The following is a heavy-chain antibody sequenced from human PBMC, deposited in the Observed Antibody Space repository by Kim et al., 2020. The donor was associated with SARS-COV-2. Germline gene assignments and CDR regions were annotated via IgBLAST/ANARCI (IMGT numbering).Heavy chain of an antibody. CDR1: GFTFSSYE. V-gene: IGHV3-48*03. Sequence: GGSLRLSCAASGFTFSSYEMNWVRQAPGKGLEWVSYISSSGSTIYYADSVKGRFTISRDNAKNSLYLQMNSLRAEDTAVYYCARAGAPSIAVAVEGDLWCDYWGQGTLVTVSS. CDR2: ISSSGSTI. CDR3: ARAGAPSIAVAVEGDLWCDY. D-gene: IGHD6-19*01. J-gene: IGHJ4*02.